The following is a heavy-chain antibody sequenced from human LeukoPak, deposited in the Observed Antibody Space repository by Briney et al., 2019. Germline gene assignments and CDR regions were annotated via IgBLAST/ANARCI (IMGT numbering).Heavy chain of an antibody. CDR2: IYSSGST. J-gene: IGHJ3*02. CDR1: SGSISSGTYY. Sequence: KPSETLSLTCTVSSGSISSGTYYWSWIRQPAGKGLEWIGRIYSSGSTNYNPSLKSRVTISVDTSKNQFSLKLSSVTAADTAVYYCARCPYLVLGAFDIWGQGTMVTVSS. CDR3: ARCPYLVLGAFDI. D-gene: IGHD2-15*01. V-gene: IGHV4-61*02.